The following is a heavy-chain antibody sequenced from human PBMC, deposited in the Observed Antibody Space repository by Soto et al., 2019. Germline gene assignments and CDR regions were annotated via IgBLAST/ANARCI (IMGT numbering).Heavy chain of an antibody. Sequence: PSETLSLTCTVSGGSISSYYWSWIRQPPGKGLEWIGYIYYSGSTNYNPSLKSRVTISVDTSKNQFSLKLSSVTAADTAVYYCARVRPLQLMPHWFDPWAREPGSPSPQ. V-gene: IGHV4-59*01. D-gene: IGHD5-12*01. CDR1: GGSISSYY. CDR2: IYYSGST. J-gene: IGHJ5*02. CDR3: ARVRPLQLMPHWFDP.